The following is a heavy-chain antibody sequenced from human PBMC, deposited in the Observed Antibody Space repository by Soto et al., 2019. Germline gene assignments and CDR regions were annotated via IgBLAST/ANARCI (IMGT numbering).Heavy chain of an antibody. CDR3: ARWFDP. CDR1: GGSISSGGYS. Sequence: SETLSLTCAVSGGSISSGGYSWSWIRQPPGKGLEWIGYISHSGSTYYNPSLKSRVTISLDRSKNQFSLKLSSVTAADTAVYYCARWFDPWGQGTLFTISS. J-gene: IGHJ5*02. CDR2: ISHSGST. V-gene: IGHV4-30-2*01.